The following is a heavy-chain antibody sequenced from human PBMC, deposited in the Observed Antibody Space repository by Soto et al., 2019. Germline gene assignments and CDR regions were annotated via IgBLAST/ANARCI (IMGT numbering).Heavy chain of an antibody. V-gene: IGHV3-49*03. CDR2: IRSKAYGGTT. J-gene: IGHJ4*02. D-gene: IGHD3-3*01. CDR3: TRARYDFWSGYYSVTNDY. Sequence: GGSLRLSCTASGFTFGDYAMSWFRQAPGKGLEWVGFIRSKAYGGTTEYAASVKGRFTISRDDSKSIAYLQMNSLKTEDTAAYYCTRARYDFWSGYYSVTNDYWGQGTLVTVSS. CDR1: GFTFGDYA.